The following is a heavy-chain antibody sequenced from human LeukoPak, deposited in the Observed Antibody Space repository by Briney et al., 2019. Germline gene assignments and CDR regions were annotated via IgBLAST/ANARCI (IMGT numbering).Heavy chain of an antibody. CDR3: AKCTDYVWGSFRSTYYYYMDV. J-gene: IGHJ6*03. V-gene: IGHV3-23*01. Sequence: PGGSLRLSCAASGFTFSSYAMSWVRQAPGKGLKWVSSISGSGGSTYYADSVKGRFTISRDNSKNTLYLQMNTLRAEDAAVYYCAKCTDYVWGSFRSTYYYYMDVWGKGTTVTISS. CDR2: ISGSGGST. D-gene: IGHD3-16*02. CDR1: GFTFSSYA.